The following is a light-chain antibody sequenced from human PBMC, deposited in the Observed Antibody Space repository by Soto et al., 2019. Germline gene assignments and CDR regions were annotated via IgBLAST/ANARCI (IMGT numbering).Light chain of an antibody. CDR3: QQSYTIPQT. CDR1: QSISSY. V-gene: IGKV1-39*01. Sequence: DIQMTQSPSSLSASVGDRVTITCRASQSISSYLNWYQQKPGEAPRLLIYTASTLQSGVPLRFSGSGSGTDFTLTISSLQPEDFVTYYCQQSYTIPQTFGQGTKLQI. CDR2: TAS. J-gene: IGKJ2*01.